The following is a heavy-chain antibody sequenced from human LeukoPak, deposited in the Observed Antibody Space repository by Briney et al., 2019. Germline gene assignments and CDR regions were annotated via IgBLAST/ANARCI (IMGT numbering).Heavy chain of an antibody. CDR1: GFTFSSYE. V-gene: IGHV3-48*03. CDR2: ISSSGSTI. CDR3: ARDQDKGIAAAGKTYFDY. Sequence: GGSLRLSCAASGFTFSSYEMNWIRQAPGKGLEWVSYISSSGSTIYYADSVKGRFTISRDNAKNSLYLQMNSLRAEDTAVYYCARDQDKGIAAAGKTYFDYWGQGTLVTVSS. J-gene: IGHJ4*02. D-gene: IGHD6-13*01.